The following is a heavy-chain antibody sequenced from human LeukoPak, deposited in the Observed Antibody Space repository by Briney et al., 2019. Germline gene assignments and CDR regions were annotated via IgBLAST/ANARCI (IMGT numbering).Heavy chain of an antibody. V-gene: IGHV1-2*06. J-gene: IGHJ4*02. CDR2: INPNSGGT. Sequence: ASVKVSCKASGYTFTGYYMHWVRQAPGQGLEWMGRINPNSGGTNYAQKLQGRVTMTTDTSTSTAYMELRSLRSDDTAVYYCARGTPYSSSSDYWGQGTLVTVSS. CDR3: ARGTPYSSSSDY. CDR1: GYTFTGYY. D-gene: IGHD6-6*01.